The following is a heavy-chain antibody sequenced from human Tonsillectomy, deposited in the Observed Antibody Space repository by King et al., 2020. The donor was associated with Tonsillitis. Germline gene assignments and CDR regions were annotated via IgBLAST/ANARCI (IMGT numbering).Heavy chain of an antibody. D-gene: IGHD6-13*01. CDR3: ARELMLSAAVKYNWFDP. CDR1: GYTFTSYY. CDR2: IIPSGGST. J-gene: IGHJ5*02. V-gene: IGHV1-46*01. Sequence: QVQLVESGAEVKKPGASVKVSCKASGYTFTSYYMHWVRQAPGQGLEWMGIIIPSGGSTSYAQKFQGRVTMTRDTSTSTVYMELSSLRSEDTAVYYCARELMLSAAVKYNWFDPWGQGTLVTVSS.